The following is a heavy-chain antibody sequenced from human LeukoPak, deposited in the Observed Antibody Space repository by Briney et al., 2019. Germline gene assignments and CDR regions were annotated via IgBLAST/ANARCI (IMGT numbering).Heavy chain of an antibody. CDR2: IYHDGST. Sequence: SETLSLTCTVSGDSISRHYWIWIRQPPGKGLEWIGYIYHDGSTNYNPSLKSRVTISIDTSKNQFSLRLSSVTAADTAVYYCARHDYGDYEAAYYYGMDVWGQGTTVTVSS. J-gene: IGHJ6*02. CDR1: GDSISRHY. V-gene: IGHV4-59*08. CDR3: ARHDYGDYEAAYYYGMDV. D-gene: IGHD4-17*01.